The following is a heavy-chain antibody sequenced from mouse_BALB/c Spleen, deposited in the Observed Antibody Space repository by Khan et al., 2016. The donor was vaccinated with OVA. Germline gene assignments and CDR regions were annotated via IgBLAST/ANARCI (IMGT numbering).Heavy chain of an antibody. CDR2: INTYYGDA. Sequence: QVQLQQSGAELVRPGVSVKISCKGSGYTFTDFTMHWVKQSLAKSLEWIGVINTYYGDATYNQKFKGKATMTVDKSSSTVYMELARLTSEDSAIYYWGRGGGGTRFAYWGQGTLVTVSA. V-gene: IGHV1S137*01. CDR1: GYTFTDFT. CDR3: GRGGGGTRFAY. D-gene: IGHD1-3*01. J-gene: IGHJ3*01.